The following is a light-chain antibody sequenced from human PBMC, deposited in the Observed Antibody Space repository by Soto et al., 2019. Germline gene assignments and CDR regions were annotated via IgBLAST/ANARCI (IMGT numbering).Light chain of an antibody. V-gene: IGKV3-11*01. CDR3: PQRYNWLT. J-gene: IGKJ4*01. CDR1: QTVSTY. Sequence: IVLTQSPATLSLSPGERATRSCSARQTVSTYLSWYQHKPGQAPRLLIYGVSNRATGIPARFSGSGSGTDFTLAISSLEPEDSAVYYCPQRYNWLTFGGGTKVEIK. CDR2: GVS.